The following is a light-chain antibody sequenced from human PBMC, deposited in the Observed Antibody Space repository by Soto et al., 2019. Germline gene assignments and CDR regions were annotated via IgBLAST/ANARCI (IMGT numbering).Light chain of an antibody. J-gene: IGKJ1*01. V-gene: IGKV3-20*01. CDR1: QSVSATY. Sequence: EIVLTQFPGTLSLSPGERATLSCRATQSVSATYLAWYQQKPGQAPRLLIYGASSRVTGIPDRFSGSGSGADVTLAISRLEPEDFAVYYCHHYGSSPQTFCQGTKVEIK. CDR3: HHYGSSPQT. CDR2: GAS.